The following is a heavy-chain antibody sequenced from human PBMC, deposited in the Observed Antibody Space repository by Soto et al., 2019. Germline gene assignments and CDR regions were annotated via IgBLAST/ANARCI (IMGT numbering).Heavy chain of an antibody. V-gene: IGHV4-31*03. J-gene: IGHJ1*01. Sequence: LSLTCTVSGGSISSGGYYWSWIRQHPGKGLEWIGYIYYSGSTYYNPSLKSRVTISVDTSKNQFSLKLSSVTAADTAVYYCARAYGCSGGSCYSSYFQHWGQGTLVTVSS. CDR2: IYYSGST. CDR1: GGSISSGGYY. D-gene: IGHD2-15*01. CDR3: ARAYGCSGGSCYSSYFQH.